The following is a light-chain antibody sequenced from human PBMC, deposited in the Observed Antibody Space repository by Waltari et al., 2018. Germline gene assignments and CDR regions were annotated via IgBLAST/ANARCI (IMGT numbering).Light chain of an antibody. CDR2: DVS. J-gene: IGLJ1*01. CDR1: SSDVGAFNY. CDR3: TSYTSNRLFV. Sequence: QSALTQPASVSGSPGQSITISCTGTSSDVGAFNYVSWYQQHPGEAPKLIIYDVSNRPSGVSDRFSGSTSGNTASLTISGLQGEDEAVYHCTSYTSNRLFVFGTGTTLTVL. V-gene: IGLV2-14*03.